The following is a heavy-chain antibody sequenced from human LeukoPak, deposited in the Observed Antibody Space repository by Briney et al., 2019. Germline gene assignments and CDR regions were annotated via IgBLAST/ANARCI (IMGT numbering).Heavy chain of an antibody. Sequence: GRSLRLSCAASGFTFDDYAMHWVRQSPGKGLEWVSSISYNSGSIDYADSVKGRFTISRDNAKNSLYVQMNSLRAEDTALYYCARALDDITIFGVVTDYWGQGTLVTVSS. CDR2: ISYNSGSI. V-gene: IGHV3-9*01. D-gene: IGHD3-3*01. CDR1: GFTFDDYA. J-gene: IGHJ4*02. CDR3: ARALDDITIFGVVTDY.